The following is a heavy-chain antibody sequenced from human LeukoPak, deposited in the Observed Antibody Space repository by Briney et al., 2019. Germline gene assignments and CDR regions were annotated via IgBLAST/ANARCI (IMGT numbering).Heavy chain of an antibody. CDR3: ARGVVSPPGLDI. J-gene: IGHJ3*02. Sequence: SETLSLTCTVSGYSISSGYYWGWIRQPPGKGLEWIGSIYHSGSTYYNPSLKSRVTISVDTSKNQFSLKLSSVTAADTAVYYCARGVVSPPGLDIWGQGTMVTVSS. CDR2: IYHSGST. V-gene: IGHV4-38-2*02. CDR1: GYSISSGYY.